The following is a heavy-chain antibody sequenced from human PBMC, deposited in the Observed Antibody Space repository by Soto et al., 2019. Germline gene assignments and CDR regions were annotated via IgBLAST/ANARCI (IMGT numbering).Heavy chain of an antibody. Sequence: SETLSLTCAVYGGSFSGYYWSWIRQPPGKGLEWIGEINHSGSTNYNPSLKSRVTISVDTSKNQFSLKLSSVTAADTAVYYCARRESYDILTGYYHSDYWGQGTLVTVSS. D-gene: IGHD3-9*01. CDR3: ARRESYDILTGYYHSDY. V-gene: IGHV4-34*01. CDR2: INHSGST. J-gene: IGHJ4*02. CDR1: GGSFSGYY.